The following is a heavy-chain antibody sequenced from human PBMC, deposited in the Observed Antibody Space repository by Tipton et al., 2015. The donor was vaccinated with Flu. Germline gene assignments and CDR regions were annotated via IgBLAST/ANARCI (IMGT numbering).Heavy chain of an antibody. D-gene: IGHD3-10*01. CDR1: GASISSGTYY. J-gene: IGHJ5*02. CDR3: ARELHYYGSGNSNWFDP. V-gene: IGHV4-61*02. CDR2: IYSSGIT. Sequence: TLSPTCTVSGASISSGTYYWSWIRQPAGKGLEWIGRIYSSGITHYHPSFSSRVTISGDASTNQFSLEVRSVTAADTAVYYCARELHYYGSGNSNWFDPWGQGAQVTVSS.